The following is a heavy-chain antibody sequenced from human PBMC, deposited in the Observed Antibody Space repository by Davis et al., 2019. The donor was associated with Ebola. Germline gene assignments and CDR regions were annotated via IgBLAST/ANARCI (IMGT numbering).Heavy chain of an antibody. Sequence: PGGSLRLSCAASGFTFSSYAMHWVRQAPGKGLEWVAVISYDGSNKYYADSVKGRFTISRANSKNTLYLQMNSLRAEDTAVYYCARMRDYYGSGSLGSIDYWGQGTLVTVSS. CDR1: GFTFSSYA. J-gene: IGHJ4*02. V-gene: IGHV3-30-3*01. CDR3: ARMRDYYGSGSLGSIDY. CDR2: ISYDGSNK. D-gene: IGHD3-10*01.